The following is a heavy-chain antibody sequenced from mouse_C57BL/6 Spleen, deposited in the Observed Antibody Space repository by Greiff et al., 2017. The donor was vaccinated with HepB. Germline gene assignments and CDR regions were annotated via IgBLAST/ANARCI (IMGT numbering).Heavy chain of an antibody. D-gene: IGHD2-4*01. J-gene: IGHJ2*01. CDR1: GYTFTDYE. CDR2: IDPETGGT. CDR3: TRSDYDERGYFDY. V-gene: IGHV1-15*01. Sequence: VQLQESGAELVRPGASVTLSCKASGYTFTDYEMHWVKQTPVHGLEWIGAIDPETGGTAYNQKFKGKAILTADKSSSTAYMELRSLTSEDSAVYYCTRSDYDERGYFDYWGQGTTLTVSS.